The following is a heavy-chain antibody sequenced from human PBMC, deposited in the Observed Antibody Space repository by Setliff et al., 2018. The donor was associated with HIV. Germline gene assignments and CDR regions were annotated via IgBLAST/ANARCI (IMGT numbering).Heavy chain of an antibody. V-gene: IGHV1-8*02. CDR3: ARVAPKWDLLKWFDP. CDR1: GYTFTSYD. Sequence: ASVKVSCKASGYTFTSYDINWVRQATGQGLEWMGWMNPNSGNTGYAQKFQGRVTMTRNTSISTAYMELSRLISDDTAVYYCARVAPKWDLLKWFDPWGQGTLVTVSS. D-gene: IGHD1-26*01. CDR2: MNPNSGNT. J-gene: IGHJ5*02.